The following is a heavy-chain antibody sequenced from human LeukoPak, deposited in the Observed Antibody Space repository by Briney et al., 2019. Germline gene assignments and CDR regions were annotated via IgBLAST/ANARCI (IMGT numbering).Heavy chain of an antibody. CDR3: ARVGYYGSARYYFDY. Sequence: SETLSLTCAVYGGSFSGYYWSWIRQPPGKGLEWIGEINHSGSTNYNPSLKSRVTISVDTSKNQFSLKLSSVTAADTAVYYCARVGYYGSARYYFDYWGQGTLVTVSS. J-gene: IGHJ4*02. CDR2: INHSGST. D-gene: IGHD3-10*01. V-gene: IGHV4-34*01. CDR1: GGSFSGYY.